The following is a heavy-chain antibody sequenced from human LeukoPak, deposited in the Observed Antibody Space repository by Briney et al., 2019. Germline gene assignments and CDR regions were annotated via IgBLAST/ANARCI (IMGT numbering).Heavy chain of an antibody. D-gene: IGHD6-13*01. V-gene: IGHV3-48*01. CDR3: ARALIYYSSSWRGDAFDI. CDR2: ISSSSSTI. Sequence: GGSLRLSCAASGFTFSSYSMNWVRQAPGKGLEWVSYISSSSSTIYYADSVKGRFTISRDNAKNSLYLQMNSLRAEDTAVYYCARALIYYSSSWRGDAFDIWGQGTMVTVSP. CDR1: GFTFSSYS. J-gene: IGHJ3*02.